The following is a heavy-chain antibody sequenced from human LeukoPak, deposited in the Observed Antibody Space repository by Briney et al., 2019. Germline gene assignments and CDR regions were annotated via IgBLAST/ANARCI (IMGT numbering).Heavy chain of an antibody. V-gene: IGHV3-73*01. Sequence: GGSLILSCAASGFTFSGSAMHWVRQASGKGLEWVGRIRSKANSYATAYAASVKGRFTISRDDSKNTAYLQMNSLKTEDTAVYYCTSRNMVRGIYWFDPWGQGTLVTVSS. CDR2: IRSKANSYAT. CDR3: TSRNMVRGIYWFDP. CDR1: GFTFSGSA. J-gene: IGHJ5*02. D-gene: IGHD3-10*01.